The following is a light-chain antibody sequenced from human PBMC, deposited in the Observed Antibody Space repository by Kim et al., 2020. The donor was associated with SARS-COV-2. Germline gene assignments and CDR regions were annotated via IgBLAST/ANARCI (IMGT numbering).Light chain of an antibody. CDR1: QSVSNN. CDR3: HQYNDWPPGDT. V-gene: IGKV3-15*01. CDR2: GAS. J-gene: IGKJ2*01. Sequence: EVVMTQSPAILSVSPGERATLSCRASQSVSNNLAWYQFKPGQPPRLLIYGASTRATGVPARFSGAGSGTDFTLTVNSLQSEDFVVYYCHQYNDWPPGDTFGQGTKLEI.